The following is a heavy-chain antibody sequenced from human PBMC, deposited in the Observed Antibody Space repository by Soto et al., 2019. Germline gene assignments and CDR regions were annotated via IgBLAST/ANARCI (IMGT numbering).Heavy chain of an antibody. CDR1: GGSVSSSNW. Sequence: PSETLSLTCIVSGGSVSSSNWRSWVRQPPGKGLEWIGEIYHSGSTTYSPSLKSRATISVDKSENQFSLRLKSVTAADTAVYYCASVGSDYDNSGYYLPWGPGTLVTVSS. D-gene: IGHD3-22*01. CDR3: ASVGSDYDNSGYYLP. V-gene: IGHV4-4*02. CDR2: IYHSGST. J-gene: IGHJ5*02.